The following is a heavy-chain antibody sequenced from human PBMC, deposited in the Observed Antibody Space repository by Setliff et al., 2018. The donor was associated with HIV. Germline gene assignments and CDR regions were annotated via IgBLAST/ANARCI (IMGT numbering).Heavy chain of an antibody. CDR3: ARDVGSHYDSREYYFDY. D-gene: IGHD3-22*01. Sequence: PSETLSLTCNVSGYSISSGFYWGWIRQPPGKGLEWIGHIYYSGRTNYNPSLKSRVTISVDTSKNQFSLKLSSVTAADTAVYYCARDVGSHYDSREYYFDYWGQGTLVTVSS. V-gene: IGHV4-38-2*02. J-gene: IGHJ4*02. CDR2: IYYSGRT. CDR1: GYSISSGFY.